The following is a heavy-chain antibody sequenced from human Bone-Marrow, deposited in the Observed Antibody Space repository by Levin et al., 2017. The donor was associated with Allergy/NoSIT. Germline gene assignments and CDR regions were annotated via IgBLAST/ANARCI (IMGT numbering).Heavy chain of an antibody. J-gene: IGHJ5*02. CDR1: GYSFTAFY. V-gene: IGHV1-2*06. CDR3: AREVESPDWFDP. Sequence: ASVKVSCKASGYSFTAFYVNWVRQAPGQGLEWMGRVDPVSGATNYAQKFQGRVTMTRDTSTSTAYMDLRWLTSDDTALYYCAREVESPDWFDPWGPGTLVTVSS. CDR2: VDPVSGAT.